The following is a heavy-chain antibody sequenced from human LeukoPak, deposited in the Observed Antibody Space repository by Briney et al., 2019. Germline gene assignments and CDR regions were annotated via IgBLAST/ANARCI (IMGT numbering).Heavy chain of an antibody. J-gene: IGHJ4*02. V-gene: IGHV4-34*01. CDR3: ARGGYSYTFDY. CDR2: INHSGST. D-gene: IGHD5-18*01. CDR1: GGSISSYY. Sequence: SETLSLTCTVSGGSISSYYWSWIRQPPGKGLEWIGEINHSGSTNYNPSLKSRVTISVDTSKNQFSLKLSSVTAADTAVYYCARGGYSYTFDYWGQGTLVTVSS.